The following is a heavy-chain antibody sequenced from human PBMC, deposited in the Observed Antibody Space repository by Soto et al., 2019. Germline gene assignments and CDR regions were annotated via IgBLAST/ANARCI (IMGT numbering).Heavy chain of an antibody. CDR3: TGVRYYGPSGHTLGSNY. V-gene: IGHV3-73*02. D-gene: IGHD3-22*01. CDR2: IRSKANNYAT. CDR1: GFTFSGSA. J-gene: IGHJ4*02. Sequence: EVQLVESGGGLVQPGGSLKLSCAASGFTFSGSAMHWVRQASGKGLEWVGRIRSKANNYATGYAASVTGRFTISRDDSXNXXDLQMNSLKTEDTAVYYCTGVRYYGPSGHTLGSNYWGQGTLVTVSS.